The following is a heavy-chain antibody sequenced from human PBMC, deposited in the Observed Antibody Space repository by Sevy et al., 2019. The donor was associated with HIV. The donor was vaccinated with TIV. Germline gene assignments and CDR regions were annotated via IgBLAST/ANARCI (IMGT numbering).Heavy chain of an antibody. CDR1: GFTFSSYS. CDR3: ARGYCSGGSCFHHYYYGMDV. CDR2: ISSSSSYI. J-gene: IGHJ6*02. D-gene: IGHD2-15*01. V-gene: IGHV3-21*01. Sequence: GGSLRLSCAASGFTFSSYSMNWVRQAPGKGLEWVSSISSSSSYIYYADSVKGRFTISRDNAKNSLYLQMNSLRAEDTAVYYCARGYCSGGSCFHHYYYGMDVWGQETTVTVSS.